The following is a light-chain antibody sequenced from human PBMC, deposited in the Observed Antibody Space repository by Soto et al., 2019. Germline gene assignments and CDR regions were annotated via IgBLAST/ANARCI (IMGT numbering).Light chain of an antibody. Sequence: EIVLTQSPVNLALSPGERAPLSFRAMQSVSSSYWACYQQKPGQAPRLLIYCASSRATGIPDRFSGSGSGTDFTLTISRLVPEDFAVYYCQQYGSSPSITFGQGTRLEIK. CDR2: CAS. J-gene: IGKJ5*01. CDR3: QQYGSSPSIT. CDR1: QSVSSSY. V-gene: IGKV3-20*01.